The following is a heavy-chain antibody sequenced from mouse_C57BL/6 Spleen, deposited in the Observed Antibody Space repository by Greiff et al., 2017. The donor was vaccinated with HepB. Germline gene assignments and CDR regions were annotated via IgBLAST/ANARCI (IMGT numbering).Heavy chain of an antibody. V-gene: IGHV1-69*01. CDR2: IDPSDSYT. J-gene: IGHJ4*01. Sequence: QVQLQQPGAELVMPGASVKLSCKASGYTFTSYWMHWVKQRPGQGLEWIGEIDPSDSYTNYNQKFKGKATLTVDTSSSTAYMQLSSRTSEDSAVYYCARKGVPYAMDYWGQGTSVTVSS. D-gene: IGHD5-1*01. CDR1: GYTFTSYW. CDR3: ARKGVPYAMDY.